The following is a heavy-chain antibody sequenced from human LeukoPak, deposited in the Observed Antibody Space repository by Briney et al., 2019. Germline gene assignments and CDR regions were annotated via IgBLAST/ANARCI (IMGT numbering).Heavy chain of an antibody. V-gene: IGHV3-7*03. D-gene: IGHD1-26*01. Sequence: GGSLRLSCVDSGFTFSSHWTSWVRQAPGKGLEWVANINQGEGEKYYVDSVKGRFTISRDNAKKSLFLQMNSLRAKDTAVYYCARGRFIAGTTAYYFDYWGQGTLVTVSS. CDR1: GFTFSSHW. CDR2: INQGEGEK. J-gene: IGHJ4*02. CDR3: ARGRFIAGTTAYYFDY.